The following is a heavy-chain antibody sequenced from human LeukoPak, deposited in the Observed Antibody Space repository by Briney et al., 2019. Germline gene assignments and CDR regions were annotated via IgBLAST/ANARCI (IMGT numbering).Heavy chain of an antibody. V-gene: IGHV4-34*01. D-gene: IGHD3-10*01. Sequence: SETLSLTCAVYGGSFSGYYWSWIRQPPGKGLEWIGEINHSGSTNYNPSLKSRVTISVDTSKNQFSLKLSSVTAADTAVYYCARDESSHDYWGQGTLVTVSS. CDR2: INHSGST. J-gene: IGHJ4*02. CDR3: ARDESSHDY. CDR1: GGSFSGYY.